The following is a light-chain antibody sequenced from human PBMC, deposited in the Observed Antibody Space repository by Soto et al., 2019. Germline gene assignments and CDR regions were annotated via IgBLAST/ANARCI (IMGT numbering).Light chain of an antibody. J-gene: IGKJ1*01. CDR1: QSVSNNY. Sequence: EIVLTQSPGTLSLSQGERATLSFRASQSVSNNYLAWYQQKPGQAPRLLIYGASNRATGIPDRFSGSGSGTDFTLTISRLEPEDFAVYYCQQSGSSGTFGQGTNVDIK. CDR2: GAS. CDR3: QQSGSSGT. V-gene: IGKV3-20*01.